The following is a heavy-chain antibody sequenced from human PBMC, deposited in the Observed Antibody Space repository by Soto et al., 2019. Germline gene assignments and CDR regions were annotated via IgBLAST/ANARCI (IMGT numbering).Heavy chain of an antibody. V-gene: IGHV3-11*05. CDR2: INSSSSYT. CDR1: GFTFSDYY. D-gene: IGHD6-13*01. J-gene: IGHJ2*01. CDR3: ASTIAAGRGRRYFDL. Sequence: QVQLVESGGGLVKPGGSLRLSCAASGFTFSDYYMSWIRQAPGKGLEWVSYINSSSSYTNYADSVKGRFTISRDNAKNTLYLQMNSLRAEDTAVYYCASTIAAGRGRRYFDLWGRGTRVTVSS.